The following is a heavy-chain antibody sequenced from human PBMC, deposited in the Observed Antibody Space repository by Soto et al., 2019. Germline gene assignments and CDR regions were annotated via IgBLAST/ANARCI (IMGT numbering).Heavy chain of an antibody. Sequence: SETLSLTCAVYGGSFSGYYWTWIRQPPGKGLEWIGEINHSGTTNYKPSLRSRVTISVDTSKNQLSLKVSSVTAADTAVYYCARGRTLITGTSFDYRGQGTLVTVSS. CDR1: GGSFSGYY. V-gene: IGHV4-34*01. J-gene: IGHJ4*02. CDR2: INHSGTT. CDR3: ARGRTLITGTSFDY. D-gene: IGHD1-20*01.